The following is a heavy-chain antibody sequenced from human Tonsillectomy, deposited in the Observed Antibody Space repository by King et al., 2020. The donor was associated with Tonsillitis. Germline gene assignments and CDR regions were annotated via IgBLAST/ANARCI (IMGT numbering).Heavy chain of an antibody. Sequence: VQLVESGPGLVKPSETLSLTCNVSGGSISGQYWSWIRQPPGKGLEWIGYVYYSESTKYNPSLKSRVTIAVDTSKNQVSLRGSSMTAADTAVYYCARGGQLRGGLGLWGQGTLVTVSS. J-gene: IGHJ4*02. CDR2: VYYSEST. V-gene: IGHV4-59*11. CDR3: ARGGQLRGGLGL. D-gene: IGHD2-2*01. CDR1: GGSISGQY.